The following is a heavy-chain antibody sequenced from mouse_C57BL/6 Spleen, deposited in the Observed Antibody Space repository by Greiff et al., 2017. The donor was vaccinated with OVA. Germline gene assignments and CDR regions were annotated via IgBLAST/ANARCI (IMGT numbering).Heavy chain of an antibody. J-gene: IGHJ2*01. Sequence: VQLQQPGAELVRPGSSVKLSCKASGYTFTSYWMHWVKQRPIQGLEWIGNIDPSDSETNYNQKFKDKATLTVDKSSSTAYMQLSSLTSEDSAVYYCARGGTGTYDFDYWGQGTTLTVSS. V-gene: IGHV1-52*01. CDR2: IDPSDSET. CDR3: ARGGTGTYDFDY. CDR1: GYTFTSYW. D-gene: IGHD4-1*01.